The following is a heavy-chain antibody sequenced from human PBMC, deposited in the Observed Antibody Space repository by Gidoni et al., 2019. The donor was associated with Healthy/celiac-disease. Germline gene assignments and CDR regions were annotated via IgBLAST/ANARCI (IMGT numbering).Heavy chain of an antibody. V-gene: IGHV3-21*01. J-gene: IGHJ4*02. D-gene: IGHD5-12*01. CDR3: ARVDGYNPFHFDY. CDR1: GFTFRSYS. Sequence: EVQLVESGGGLVKPGGSLRLSCAASGFTFRSYSMNWVRQAPGKGLEWVSAIRSSSSYIYYADSVKGRFTISRDNAKNSLYLQMNSLRAEDTAVYYCARVDGYNPFHFDYWGQGTLVTVSS. CDR2: IRSSSSYI.